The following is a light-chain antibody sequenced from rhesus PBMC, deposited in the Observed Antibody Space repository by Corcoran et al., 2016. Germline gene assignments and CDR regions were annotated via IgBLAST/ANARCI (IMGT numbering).Light chain of an antibody. Sequence: DIQMTQSPSSLSASVGDTVTITCRASQSISSWLDWYQQKPGKAPKLLIYKASSVQSGVPSRFSGSGSGTDFTLTISSLQPEDFATYYCLQYSSSPFTFGPGTKLDIK. V-gene: IGKV1-22*01. CDR3: LQYSSSPFT. J-gene: IGKJ3*01. CDR1: QSISSW. CDR2: KAS.